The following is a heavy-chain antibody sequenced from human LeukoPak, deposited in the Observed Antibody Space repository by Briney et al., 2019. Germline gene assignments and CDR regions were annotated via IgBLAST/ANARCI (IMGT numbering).Heavy chain of an antibody. J-gene: IGHJ3*02. CDR1: GGTFSSYA. V-gene: IGHV1-69*04. D-gene: IGHD3-22*01. Sequence: SVKVSCKASGGTFSSYAISWVRQAPGQGLEWMGRIIPILGIANYAQKFQGRVTITADKSTSTAYMELSSLRSEDTAVYYCARDSYYYDSSGRAGAFDIWGQGTMVTVSS. CDR3: ARDSYYYDSSGRAGAFDI. CDR2: IIPILGIA.